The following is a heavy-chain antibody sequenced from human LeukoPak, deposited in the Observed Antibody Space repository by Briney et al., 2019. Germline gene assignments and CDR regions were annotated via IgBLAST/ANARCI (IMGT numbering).Heavy chain of an antibody. CDR3: SLGSTFDV. Sequence: GGYLRLSCVVSGFTFNSYWMSWVRQAPGKGLQWVANIKQDGSEKYYVDSVKGRFTISRDNAKNSLYLQMNSLRAEDTAVYYCSLGSTFDVWGQGTMVTVSS. J-gene: IGHJ3*01. CDR1: GFTFNSYW. V-gene: IGHV3-7*05. D-gene: IGHD3-10*01. CDR2: IKQDGSEK.